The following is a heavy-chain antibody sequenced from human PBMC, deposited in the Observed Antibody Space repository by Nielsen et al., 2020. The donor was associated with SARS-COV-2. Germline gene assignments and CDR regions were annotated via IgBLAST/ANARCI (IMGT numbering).Heavy chain of an antibody. CDR1: GGSISSSNW. D-gene: IGHD1-26*01. Sequence: SETLSLTCAVSGGSISSSNWWSWVRQPPGKGLEWIGEIYHSGSTNYNPSLKSRVTISVDKSKNQFSLKLSSVTAADTAVYYCARRHSGSYRGGVLDYWGQGTLVTVSS. CDR3: ARRHSGSYRGGVLDY. J-gene: IGHJ4*02. CDR2: IYHSGST. V-gene: IGHV4-4*02.